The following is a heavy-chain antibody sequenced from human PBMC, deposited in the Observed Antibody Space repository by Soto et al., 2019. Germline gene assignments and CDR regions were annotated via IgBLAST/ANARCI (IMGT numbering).Heavy chain of an antibody. CDR2: LDSGGSA. D-gene: IGHD1-1*01. CDR3: AKVNDGKFDY. V-gene: IGHV3-53*01. J-gene: IGHJ4*02. Sequence: GGSLRLSCAASGFTVIGNYMSWVRQAPGTGLEGVSFLDSGGSAFYPDSVKGRFTISRDNSKNTLYLQMNSLTVEDTAVYYCAKVNDGKFDYWGQGTLVTVSS. CDR1: GFTVIGNY.